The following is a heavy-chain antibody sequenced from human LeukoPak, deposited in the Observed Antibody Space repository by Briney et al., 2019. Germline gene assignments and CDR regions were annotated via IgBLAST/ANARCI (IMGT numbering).Heavy chain of an antibody. V-gene: IGHV3-74*01. D-gene: IGHD3-10*01. J-gene: IGHJ4*02. CDR2: INSDGSFT. Sequence: GGSLRLSCAASEFIFSNYWMHWVRQAPGKGLVWVSRINSDGSFTRYADSVKGRFTISRDNAKNTLFLQMGSLTTQDMAVYYCARGLYYGSGQYYFDYWGQGTLVTVSS. CDR1: EFIFSNYW. CDR3: ARGLYYGSGQYYFDY.